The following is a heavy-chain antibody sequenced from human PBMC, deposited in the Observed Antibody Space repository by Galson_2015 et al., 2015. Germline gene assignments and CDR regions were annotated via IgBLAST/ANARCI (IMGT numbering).Heavy chain of an antibody. CDR1: GFTFSGYW. Sequence: SLRLSCAASGFTFSGYWMHWVRQAPGKGLEWVAAIKQDGSLKYYVDSVKGRFTISRDNGENSISLQMDSLRVEDTATYYCARVWEYSGPDHYFDYWGQGTRVTVAP. J-gene: IGHJ4*02. D-gene: IGHD5-12*01. CDR2: IKQDGSLK. V-gene: IGHV3-7*01. CDR3: ARVWEYSGPDHYFDY.